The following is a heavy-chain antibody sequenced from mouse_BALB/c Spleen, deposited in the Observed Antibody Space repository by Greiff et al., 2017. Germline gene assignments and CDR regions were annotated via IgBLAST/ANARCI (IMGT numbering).Heavy chain of an antibody. J-gene: IGHJ2*01. CDR3: ARAYGYGYFDY. CDR2: INPSNGRT. CDR1: GYTFTSYW. V-gene: IGHV1S81*02. D-gene: IGHD1-2*01. Sequence: QVQLKQPGAELVKPGASVKLSCKASGYTFTSYWMHWVKQRPGQGLEWIGEINPSNGRTNYNEKFKSKATLTVDKSSSTAYMQLSSLTSEDSAVYYCARAYGYGYFDYWGQGTTLTVSS.